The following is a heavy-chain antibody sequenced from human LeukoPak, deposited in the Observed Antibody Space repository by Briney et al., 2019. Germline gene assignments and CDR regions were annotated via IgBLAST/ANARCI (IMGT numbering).Heavy chain of an antibody. CDR3: ARANEDYYDSSGYSSWFDP. V-gene: IGHV1-69*05. D-gene: IGHD3-22*01. CDR1: GGTFISYA. CDR2: IIPIFGTA. Sequence: SVKVSCKASGGTFISYAISWVRQAPGQGLEWMGGIIPIFGTANYAQKFQGRVTITTDESTSTAYMELSSLRSEDTAVYCCARANEDYYDSSGYSSWFDPWGQGTLVTVSS. J-gene: IGHJ5*02.